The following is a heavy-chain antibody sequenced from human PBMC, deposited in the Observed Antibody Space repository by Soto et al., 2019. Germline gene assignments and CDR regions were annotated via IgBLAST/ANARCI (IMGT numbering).Heavy chain of an antibody. V-gene: IGHV3-21*06. D-gene: IGHD4-4*01. CDR2: ISSSSSYI. Sequence: EVQLVESGGGLVKPGGSLRLSCAASGFTFSSYSMNWVRQAPGKGLEWVSSISSSSSYIYYADSVKGRFTISRDNAKNELYLQMSSLRAEDTAVYYCARDPVTTLGVFDYWGQGTLVTVSS. J-gene: IGHJ4*02. CDR1: GFTFSSYS. CDR3: ARDPVTTLGVFDY.